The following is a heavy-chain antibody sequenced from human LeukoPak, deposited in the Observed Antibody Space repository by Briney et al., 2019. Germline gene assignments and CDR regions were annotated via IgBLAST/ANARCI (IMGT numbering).Heavy chain of an antibody. V-gene: IGHV1-69*06. CDR3: ARGVSDGGYSYGYYGY. Sequence: GASVKVSCKASGGTFSSYAISWVRQAPGQGLEWMGGIIPIFGTANYAQKFQGRVTITADKSTSTAYMELSSLRSEDTAVYYCARGVSDGGYSYGYYGYWGQGTRVTVSS. CDR2: IIPIFGTA. CDR1: GGTFSSYA. J-gene: IGHJ4*02. D-gene: IGHD5-18*01.